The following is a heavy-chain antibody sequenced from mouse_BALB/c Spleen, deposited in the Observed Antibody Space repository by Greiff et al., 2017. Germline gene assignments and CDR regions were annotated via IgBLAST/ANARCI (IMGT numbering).Heavy chain of an antibody. Sequence: VHVKQSGAELVKPGASVKLSCTASGFNIKDTYMHWVKQRPEQGLEWIGRIDPANGNTKYDPKFQGKATITADTSSNTAYLQLSSLTSEDTAVYYCALITTAPAYWGQGTRVTVSA. J-gene: IGHJ3*01. V-gene: IGHV14-3*02. CDR2: IDPANGNT. CDR3: ALITTAPAY. D-gene: IGHD1-2*01. CDR1: GFNIKDTY.